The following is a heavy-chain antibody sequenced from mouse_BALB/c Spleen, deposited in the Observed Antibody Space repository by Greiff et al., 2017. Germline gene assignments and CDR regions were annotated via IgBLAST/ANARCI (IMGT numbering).Heavy chain of an antibody. CDR2: INPYNDGT. CDR1: GYTFTSYV. CDR3: ARWAARATFAY. D-gene: IGHD3-1*01. V-gene: IGHV1-14*01. Sequence: EVQLQQSGPELVKPGASVKMSCKASGYTFTSYVMHWVKQKPGQGLEWIGYINPYNDGTKYNEKFKGKATLTSDKSSSTAYMELSSLTSEDSAVYYCARWAARATFAYWGQGTLVTVSA. J-gene: IGHJ3*01.